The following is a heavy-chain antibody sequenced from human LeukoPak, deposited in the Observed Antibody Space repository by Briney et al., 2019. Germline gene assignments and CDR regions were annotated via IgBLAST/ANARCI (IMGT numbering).Heavy chain of an antibody. CDR3: ARSARRYYYYYYYGMDV. CDR2: IYPGDSDT. J-gene: IGHJ6*02. V-gene: IGHV5-51*01. CDR1: GYSFTSYW. Sequence: KVGESLKISCKGSGYSFTSYWIGWVRQVPGKGLEWMGIIYPGDSDTRYSPSFQGQVTISADKSISTAYLQWSSLKASDTAMYYCARSARRYYYYYYYGMDVWGQGTTVTVSS. D-gene: IGHD3-22*01.